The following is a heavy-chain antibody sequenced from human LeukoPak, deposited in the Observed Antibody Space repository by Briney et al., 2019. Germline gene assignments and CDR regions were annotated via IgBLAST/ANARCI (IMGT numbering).Heavy chain of an antibody. CDR3: ARLTDGNTWRLGFLEY. D-gene: IGHD3-3*01. CDR1: GYSFSTYW. V-gene: IGHV5-51*01. J-gene: IGHJ4*02. Sequence: LGESLNISCKRPGYSFSTYWIGGVRQMPGKDLEWMGIIYPGDSDTKYSPSFQGLATIPADKSITTAYLQWSSLKASDTAMYYCARLTDGNTWRLGFLEYWGQGTLVTVSS. CDR2: IYPGDSDT.